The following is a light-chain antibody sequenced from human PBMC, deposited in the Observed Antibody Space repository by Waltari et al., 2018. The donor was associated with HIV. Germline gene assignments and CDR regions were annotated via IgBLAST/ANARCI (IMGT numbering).Light chain of an antibody. Sequence: DIQMTQSPSTLSASIGDRVTMTCRASQSISSWLAWYQQKPGKAPKLLIYKASTLESGVPSRFSGSGSGTEFTLTISSLQPNDFATYYCQQYSSYSLAFGQGTKLEIK. J-gene: IGKJ2*01. CDR3: QQYSSYSLA. CDR1: QSISSW. V-gene: IGKV1-5*03. CDR2: KAS.